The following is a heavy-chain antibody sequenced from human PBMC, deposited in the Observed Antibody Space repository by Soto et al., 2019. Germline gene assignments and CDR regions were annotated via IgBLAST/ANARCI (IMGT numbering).Heavy chain of an antibody. D-gene: IGHD2-2*03. CDR1: GFTFSTYD. CDR2: IGTAGDT. V-gene: IGHV3-13*01. Sequence: EVQLVESGGGLVQPGGSLRLSCAASGFTFSTYDMHWVRQATGKGLEWVSVIGTAGDTDYSDSVRGRFTISRENDKNSLYLQMNSLRAGDTAVYYCVGYCISFRCRSDPLYGMDVWGQGTTVTVSS. J-gene: IGHJ6*02. CDR3: VGYCISFRCRSDPLYGMDV.